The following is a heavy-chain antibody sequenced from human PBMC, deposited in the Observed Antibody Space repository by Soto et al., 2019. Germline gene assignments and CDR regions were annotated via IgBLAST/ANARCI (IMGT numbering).Heavy chain of an antibody. CDR1: GFSLSTSGVG. CDR3: AHNLYGDSRFDY. D-gene: IGHD4-17*01. CDR2: IYWDDDK. J-gene: IGHJ4*02. V-gene: IGHV2-5*02. Sequence: QITLKESGPTLVKPTQTLTLTCTFSGFSLSTSGVGVGWIRQPPGKALEWLALIYWDDDKRYSPSLKSRLTITQDTSKNQVVLTMTNMDPVDTATYYCAHNLYGDSRFDYWGQGTLVTVSS.